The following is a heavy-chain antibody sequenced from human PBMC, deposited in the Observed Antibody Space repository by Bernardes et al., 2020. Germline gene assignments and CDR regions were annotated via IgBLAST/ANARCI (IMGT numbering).Heavy chain of an antibody. J-gene: IGHJ4*02. CDR2: IKQDGIEK. D-gene: IGHD1-26*01. V-gene: IGHV3-7*01. Sequence: GGSLRLSCAASGFTFSSYWMAWVRQPPGKGLEFVANIKQDGIEKHYVDSVKGRFTISRDDPKKSLYLKMNSLRVEDTAVYYCARVSLRSPYSGSLTGYFDYWGQGTLVTVSS. CDR3: ARVSLRSPYSGSLTGYFDY. CDR1: GFTFSSYW.